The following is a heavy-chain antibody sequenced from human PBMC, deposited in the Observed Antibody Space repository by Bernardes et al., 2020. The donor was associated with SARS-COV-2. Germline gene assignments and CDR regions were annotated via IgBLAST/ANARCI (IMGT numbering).Heavy chain of an antibody. V-gene: IGHV1-46*01. CDR3: AREVADGSGSQTDDY. Sequence: ASVKVSCKASGYTFTSYYMHWVRQAPGQGLEWMGIINPSGGSTSYAQKFQGRVTMTRDTSTSTVYMELSSLRSEDTAVYYCAREVADGSGSQTDDYWGQGTLVTVSS. J-gene: IGHJ4*02. D-gene: IGHD3-10*01. CDR1: GYTFTSYY. CDR2: INPSGGST.